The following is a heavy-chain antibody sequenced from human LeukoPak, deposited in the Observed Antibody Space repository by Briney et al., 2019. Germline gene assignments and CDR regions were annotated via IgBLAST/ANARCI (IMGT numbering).Heavy chain of an antibody. CDR2: IIPILGIA. CDR3: ARSLAGYDYVDY. J-gene: IGHJ4*02. D-gene: IGHD5-12*01. Sequence: SVKVSCKASGGTFSSYAISWVRQAPGQGLEWMGRIIPILGIANYAQKFQGRVTITADKSTSTAYMELSSLRSEDTAVYYCARSLAGYDYVDYWGQGTLVTVSS. V-gene: IGHV1-69*04. CDR1: GGTFSSYA.